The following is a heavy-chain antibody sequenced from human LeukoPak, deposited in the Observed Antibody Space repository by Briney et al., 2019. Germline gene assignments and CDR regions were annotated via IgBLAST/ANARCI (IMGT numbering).Heavy chain of an antibody. Sequence: GGSLRLSCAASEFSVGSNYMTWVRQAPGKGLEWVSSISSSSSYIYYADSVKGRFTISRDNAKNSLYLQMNSLRAEDTAVYYCARSRQWLVPIDYWGQGTLVTVSS. J-gene: IGHJ4*02. V-gene: IGHV3-21*01. CDR3: ARSRQWLVPIDY. D-gene: IGHD6-19*01. CDR2: ISSSSSYI. CDR1: EFSVGSNY.